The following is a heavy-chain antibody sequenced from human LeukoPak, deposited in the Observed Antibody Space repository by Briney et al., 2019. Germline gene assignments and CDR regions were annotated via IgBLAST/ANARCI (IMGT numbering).Heavy chain of an antibody. V-gene: IGHV3-30-3*01. CDR2: ISYDGSNK. J-gene: IGHJ4*02. CDR3: ARSYDILTPEDY. CDR1: GFTFSSYA. D-gene: IGHD3-9*01. Sequence: GGSLRLSCAASGFTFSSYAMHWVRQAPGKGLEWVAVISYDGSNKYYADSVKGRFTISRDNSKNTLYLQMNSLRAEDTAVYYCARSYDILTPEDYWGQGTLVTVSS.